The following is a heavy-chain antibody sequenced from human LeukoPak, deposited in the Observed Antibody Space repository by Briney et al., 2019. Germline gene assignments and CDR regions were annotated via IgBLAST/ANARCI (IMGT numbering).Heavy chain of an antibody. V-gene: IGHV4-4*07. J-gene: IGHJ3*02. D-gene: IGHD2/OR15-2a*01. CDR3: ARDYFRKGNAFDI. CDR2: IYPSGST. Sequence: SETLSLTCKVSGGSISGYYWAWIRQPAGKGLEWIGRIYPSGSTNYNPSLKSRVSMSIDTSKNQFSLNLSSVTAADTAAYYCARDYFRKGNAFDIWGQGTVVTVSS. CDR1: GGSISGYY.